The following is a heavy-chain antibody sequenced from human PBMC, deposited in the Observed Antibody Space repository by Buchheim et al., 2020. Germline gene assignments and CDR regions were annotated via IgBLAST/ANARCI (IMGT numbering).Heavy chain of an antibody. J-gene: IGHJ6*02. Sequence: VQLVESGGGVVQPGRSLRLSCAASGFTFSSYWMHWVRQAPGKGLVWVSRINSDGSSTSYADSVKGRFTISRDNAKNTLYLQMNSLRAEDTAVYYCARDGSYYDILTGYYNYYYGMDVWGQGTT. D-gene: IGHD3-9*01. CDR1: GFTFSSYW. CDR3: ARDGSYYDILTGYYNYYYGMDV. CDR2: INSDGSST. V-gene: IGHV3-74*01.